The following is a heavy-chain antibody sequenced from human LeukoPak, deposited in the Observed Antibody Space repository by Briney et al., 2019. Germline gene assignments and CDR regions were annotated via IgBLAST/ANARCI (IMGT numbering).Heavy chain of an antibody. Sequence: ASVKVSCKASGGTFSSYAISWVRQAPGQGLEWMGGIIPIFGTANYAQKFQGRVTITTDESTSTAYMELSSLRSEDTAVYYCARAVGNYDFWSGYYTSYYYYMDVWGKGTTVTVSS. D-gene: IGHD3-3*01. CDR2: IIPIFGTA. J-gene: IGHJ6*03. CDR1: GGTFSSYA. CDR3: ARAVGNYDFWSGYYTSYYYYMDV. V-gene: IGHV1-69*05.